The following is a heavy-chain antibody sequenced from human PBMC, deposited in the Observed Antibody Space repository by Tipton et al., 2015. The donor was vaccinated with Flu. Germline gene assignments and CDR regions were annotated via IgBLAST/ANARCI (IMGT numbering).Heavy chain of an antibody. V-gene: IGHV5-51*01. J-gene: IGHJ3*02. CDR2: IYPGDSDT. CDR1: GYSFTSYW. CDR3: ARTVWVGESPHHDACDI. Sequence: VQLVQSGAEVKKPGESLKISCKGSGYSFTSYWIGWVRQMPGKGLEWMGIIYPGDSDTRYSPSFQGQVTISADKSISTAYLQWSSLKASDPAMYYCARTVWVGESPHHDACDIWGQGTMVTVSS. D-gene: IGHD3-10*01.